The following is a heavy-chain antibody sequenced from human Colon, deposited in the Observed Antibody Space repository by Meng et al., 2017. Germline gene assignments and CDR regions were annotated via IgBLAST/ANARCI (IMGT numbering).Heavy chain of an antibody. J-gene: IGHJ4*02. V-gene: IGHV3-33*01. CDR1: GFTFSSYA. Sequence: GESLKISCAASGFTFSSYAIHWVRQAPGKGLEWVAVIWHDGSRKEYGDSVKGRFTMSRDNSKNTLYLEMNSLRAEDTGVYYCARDFGPRDTSYHPTNYFDSWGQGTLGTVSS. CDR2: IWHDGSRK. D-gene: IGHD3/OR15-3a*01. CDR3: ARDFGPRDTSYHPTNYFDS.